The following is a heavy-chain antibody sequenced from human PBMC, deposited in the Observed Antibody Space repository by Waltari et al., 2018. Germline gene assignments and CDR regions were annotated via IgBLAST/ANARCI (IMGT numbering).Heavy chain of an antibody. J-gene: IGHJ4*02. CDR3: VRSGSSTPFDY. CDR2: IRGDGSFT. Sequence: EVQLVESGGGFIQPGGSLRLSCAVSGFTFSSYWMHGVRQAPGKGLVWVSRIRGDGSFTSYADSVKGRFTISRDNAKNTLYLQMNSLRAEETAVYYCVRSGSSTPFDYWGQGTLVTVSS. CDR1: GFTFSSYW. D-gene: IGHD6-6*01. V-gene: IGHV3-74*01.